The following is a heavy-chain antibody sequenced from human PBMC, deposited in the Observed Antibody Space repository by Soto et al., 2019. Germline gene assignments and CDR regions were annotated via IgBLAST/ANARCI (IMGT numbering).Heavy chain of an antibody. Sequence: SETLSLTCTVSGVTVSSDAYYWSWIRQPPGKGLEWIGNIYHTGITYYSPSLKSRVDISLDKSKNQFSLWLSSVTAADTAVYYCARYRFSGSRWSKFDYWGQGTLVTVSS. CDR3: ARYRFSGSRWSKFDY. V-gene: IGHV4-31*03. J-gene: IGHJ4*02. CDR1: GVTVSSDAYY. CDR2: IYHTGIT. D-gene: IGHD6-13*01.